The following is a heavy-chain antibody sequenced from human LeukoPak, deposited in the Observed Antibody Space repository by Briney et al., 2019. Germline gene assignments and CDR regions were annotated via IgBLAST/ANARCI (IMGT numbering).Heavy chain of an antibody. CDR2: IRYDGSNK. J-gene: IGHJ4*02. D-gene: IGHD6-13*01. Sequence: PGGSLRLSCAASGFTFRSYGMHRVREAPGKGLEWEAFIRYDGSNKYYADSVKGRFTISRDNSKNTLYLQMNSLRAEDTAVYYCAKGSRIAAAGTVYFDYWGQGTLVTVSS. CDR1: GFTFRSYG. CDR3: AKGSRIAAAGTVYFDY. V-gene: IGHV3-30*02.